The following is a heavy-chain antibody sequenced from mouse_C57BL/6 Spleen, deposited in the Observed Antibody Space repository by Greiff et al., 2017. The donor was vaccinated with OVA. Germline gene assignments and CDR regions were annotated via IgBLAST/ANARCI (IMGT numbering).Heavy chain of an antibody. D-gene: IGHD2-1*01. Sequence: QVQLKQPGAELVRPGSSVQLSCKASGYTFTSYWMDWVKQRPGQGLEWIGNIYPSDSETHYNQKFKDKATLTVDKSSSTAYMQLSSLASEDSAVYYCAIIYYGNPYYAMDDWGQGTSVTVSS. J-gene: IGHJ4*01. CDR3: AIIYYGNPYYAMDD. V-gene: IGHV1-61*01. CDR2: IYPSDSET. CDR1: GYTFTSYW.